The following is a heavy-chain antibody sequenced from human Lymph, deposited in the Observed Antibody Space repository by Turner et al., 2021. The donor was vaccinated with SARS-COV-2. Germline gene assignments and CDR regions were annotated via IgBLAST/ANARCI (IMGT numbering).Heavy chain of an antibody. J-gene: IGHJ6*02. Sequence: QVQLVESGGGVVQPGRSLRLSLSASAFTFSSFVMHWVRQAPGKGLEWVAVISYDGSNKYYADSVKGRFTISRDNSKNTLYLQMNSLRAEDTAVYYCATDPGAGGELLGGGYYYYGMDVWGQGTTVTVSS. CDR2: ISYDGSNK. CDR3: ATDPGAGGELLGGGYYYYGMDV. D-gene: IGHD1-26*01. V-gene: IGHV3-30-3*01. CDR1: AFTFSSFV.